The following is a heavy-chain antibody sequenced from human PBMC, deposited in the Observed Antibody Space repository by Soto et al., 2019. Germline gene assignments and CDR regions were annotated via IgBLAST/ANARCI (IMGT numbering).Heavy chain of an antibody. V-gene: IGHV4-31*01. CDR3: ARGVSQVGPANNCFDD. J-gene: IGHJ5*02. Sequence: QVQLQESGPGLVKPSQTLALTCTVSGGSISSGNYYWTWIRQHPGKGLEWIGYIRNTGSTYNNPSLGSKVTISRDTSKNLFSLNLSSVTAADTAVYYCARGVSQVGPANNCFDDWVQGILVTVSS. CDR2: IRNTGST. CDR1: GGSISSGNYY. D-gene: IGHD2-15*01.